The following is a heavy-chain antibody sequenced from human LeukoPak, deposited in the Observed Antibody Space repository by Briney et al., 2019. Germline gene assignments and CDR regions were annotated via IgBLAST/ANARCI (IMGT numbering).Heavy chain of an antibody. Sequence: ASVKVSCKASGYTFTGYYMHWVRQAPGQGLEWMGWINPNSGGTNYAQKFQGRVTITRNTSISTAYMELSSLRSEDTAVYYCARAVDSSGCFDYWGQGTLVTVSS. V-gene: IGHV1-2*02. J-gene: IGHJ4*02. CDR3: ARAVDSSGCFDY. CDR1: GYTFTGYY. D-gene: IGHD6-19*01. CDR2: INPNSGGT.